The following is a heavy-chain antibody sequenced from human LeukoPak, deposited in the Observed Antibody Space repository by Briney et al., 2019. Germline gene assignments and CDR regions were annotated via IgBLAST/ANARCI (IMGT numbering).Heavy chain of an antibody. V-gene: IGHV3-21*01. J-gene: IGHJ6*03. Sequence: GGSLRLSCAASGITFTGYSKNWVRQAPGKGLEWVSSISSSSTYIYYADSMKGRFTISRDNAKNSLYLQMNSLRAEDTAVYYCARGSSGSPFFSYYYYMDVWGKGTTVTISS. CDR1: GITFTGYS. CDR3: ARGSSGSPFFSYYYYMDV. CDR2: ISSSSTYI. D-gene: IGHD1-26*01.